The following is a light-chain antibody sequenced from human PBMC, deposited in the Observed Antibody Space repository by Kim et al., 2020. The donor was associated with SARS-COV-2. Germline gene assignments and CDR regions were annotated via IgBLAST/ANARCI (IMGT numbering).Light chain of an antibody. J-gene: IGLJ3*02. CDR1: SLRSYA. Sequence: SSELTQDPFVFVALGQTVRITCQGDSLRSYAASWYQQKPGQGPVLVIYGRNIRPSGTPDRFSGSSSGNTASLTITGTRAEDEAAYYCNSRDSTGDHLWVFGGGTQRPS. V-gene: IGLV3-19*01. CDR2: GRN. CDR3: NSRDSTGDHLWV.